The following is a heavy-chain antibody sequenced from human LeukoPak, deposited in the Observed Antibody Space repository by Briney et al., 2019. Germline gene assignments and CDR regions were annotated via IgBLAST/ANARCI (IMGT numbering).Heavy chain of an antibody. D-gene: IGHD2-15*01. Sequence: PSETLSLTCTVSSGSISSYYWSWIRQPPGKGLEWVGYIYYSGITNYNPSLKSRVTISVDTSKNQFSLKLSSVTAADTAVYYCATDQGYCSGGRCYGWFDPWGQGTLVTVSS. CDR3: ATDQGYCSGGRCYGWFDP. J-gene: IGHJ5*02. CDR2: IYYSGIT. V-gene: IGHV4-59*01. CDR1: SGSISSYY.